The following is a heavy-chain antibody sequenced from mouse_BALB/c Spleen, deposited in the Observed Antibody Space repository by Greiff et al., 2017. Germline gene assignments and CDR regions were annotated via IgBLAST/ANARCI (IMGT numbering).Heavy chain of an antibody. D-gene: IGHD2-4*01. J-gene: IGHJ2*01. CDR1: GFTFSSYA. CDR2: ISSGGST. CDR3: AREDDYDGRPFDY. V-gene: IGHV5-6-5*01. Sequence: EVKLVESGGGLVKPGGSLKLSCAASGFTFSSYAMSWVRQTPEKRLEWVASISSGGSTYYPDSVKGRFTISRDNARNILYLQMSSLRSEDTAMYYCAREDDYDGRPFDYWGQGTTLTVSS.